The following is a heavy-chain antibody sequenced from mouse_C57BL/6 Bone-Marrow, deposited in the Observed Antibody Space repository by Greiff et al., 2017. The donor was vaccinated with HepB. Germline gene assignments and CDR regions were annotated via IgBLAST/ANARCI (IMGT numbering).Heavy chain of an antibody. D-gene: IGHD1-1*01. V-gene: IGHV1-81*01. Sequence: VQLQQSGAELARPGASVKLSCKASGYTFTSYGISWVKQRTGQGLEWIGEIYPRSGNTYYIEKFKGKATLTADKSSSTAYMELRSLTSEDSAVYFCAREKATVVATNFDYWGQGTTLAVSS. J-gene: IGHJ2*01. CDR3: AREKATVVATNFDY. CDR1: GYTFTSYG. CDR2: IYPRSGNT.